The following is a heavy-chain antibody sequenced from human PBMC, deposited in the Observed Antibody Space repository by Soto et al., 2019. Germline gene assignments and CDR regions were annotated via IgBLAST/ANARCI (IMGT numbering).Heavy chain of an antibody. CDR1: GFTFSNYA. Sequence: EVQLLESGGGLVRPGGSLRLSCVASGFTFSNYAMSWVRQAPGKGLEWVSGISGSGGTTYYADSVKGRFTVSRDNSKDTLNLQMNSLRAEDTAVYYCAKTPRQWLVYVDYWGQGTLVTVSS. CDR3: AKTPRQWLVYVDY. J-gene: IGHJ4*02. CDR2: ISGSGGTT. V-gene: IGHV3-23*01. D-gene: IGHD6-19*01.